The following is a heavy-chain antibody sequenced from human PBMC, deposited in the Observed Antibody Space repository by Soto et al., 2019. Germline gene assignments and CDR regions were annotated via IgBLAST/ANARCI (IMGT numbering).Heavy chain of an antibody. V-gene: IGHV4-30-4*01. J-gene: IGHJ3*02. D-gene: IGHD3-22*01. CDR2: IYYSGST. CDR1: GGSISSGDYY. Sequence: SETLSLTCTVSGGSISSGDYYWSWIRQPPGKGLEWIGYIYYSGSTYYNPSLKSRVTISVDTSKNQFSLKLSSVTAADTAVYYCARGHYYDSSGNDAFDIWGQGTMVTVS. CDR3: ARGHYYDSSGNDAFDI.